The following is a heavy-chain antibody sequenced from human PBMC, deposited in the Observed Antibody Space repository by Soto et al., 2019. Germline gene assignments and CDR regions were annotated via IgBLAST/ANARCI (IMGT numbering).Heavy chain of an antibody. CDR2: ISYDGSNK. Sequence: PGGSLRLSCAASGFTFSSYAMHWVRQAPGKGLEWVAVISYDGSNKYYADSVKGRFTISRDNSKNTLYLQMNSLRAEDTAVYYCARDELLWFGELSYMVDYWGQGTLVTVSS. V-gene: IGHV3-30-3*01. D-gene: IGHD3-10*01. J-gene: IGHJ4*02. CDR3: ARDELLWFGELSYMVDY. CDR1: GFTFSSYA.